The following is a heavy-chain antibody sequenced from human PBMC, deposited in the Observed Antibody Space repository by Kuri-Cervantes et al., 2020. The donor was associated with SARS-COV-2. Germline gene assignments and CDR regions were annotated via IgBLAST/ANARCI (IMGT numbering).Heavy chain of an antibody. V-gene: IGHV3-23*01. J-gene: IGHJ4*02. CDR1: GFTFSSYA. CDR2: ISGSGGST. D-gene: IGHD1-7*01. Sequence: GGSLRLSCAASGFTFSSYAMSWVRQAPGKGLEWVSAISGSGGSTYYADSVKGRFTISRDNSKNTLYLQMNSLRAEDTAVYYCAKQPRNKLELRVLESRYFDYWGQGTLVTVSS. CDR3: AKQPRNKLELRVLESRYFDY.